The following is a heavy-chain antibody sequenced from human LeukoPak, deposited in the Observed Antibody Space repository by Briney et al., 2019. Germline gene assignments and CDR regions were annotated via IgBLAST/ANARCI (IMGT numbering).Heavy chain of an antibody. V-gene: IGHV3-21*01. D-gene: IGHD2-15*01. CDR2: ISSSSSYI. Sequence: GGSLRLSCAASGFTFSSYSMNWVRQAPGKGLEWVSSISSSSSYIYYADSVKGRFTISRDNAKNSLYLQMNSLRAEDTAVYYCARDPSSVVAATPGGWFDPWGQGTLVTVSS. J-gene: IGHJ5*02. CDR1: GFTFSSYS. CDR3: ARDPSSVVAATPGGWFDP.